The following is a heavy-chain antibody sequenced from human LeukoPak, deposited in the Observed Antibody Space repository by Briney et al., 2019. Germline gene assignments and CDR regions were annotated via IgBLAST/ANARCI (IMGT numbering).Heavy chain of an antibody. CDR2: IYHSGST. J-gene: IGHJ4*02. CDR1: GYSISSGYY. CDR3: ARRAGGSYNY. V-gene: IGHV4-38-2*01. Sequence: SETLSLTCAVSGYSISSGYYWGWIRQPPGKGLEWIGSIYHSGSTYYNPSLKSRVTISVDTSKNQFSLKLSSVTAADTAVYYCARRAGGSYNYWGQGALVTVSS. D-gene: IGHD1-26*01.